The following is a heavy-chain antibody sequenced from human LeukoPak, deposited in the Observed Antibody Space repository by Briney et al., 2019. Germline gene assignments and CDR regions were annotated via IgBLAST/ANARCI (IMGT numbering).Heavy chain of an antibody. Sequence: GESLKISCKGSGYSFTSYWIGWVRQVPGKGLEWMGIIYPGDSDTRYSPSFQGQVTISADKSISTAYLQWSSLKASDTAMYYCARQGVVPAAMGWFDPWGQGTLVTVSS. CDR3: ARQGVVPAAMGWFDP. CDR2: IYPGDSDT. V-gene: IGHV5-51*01. CDR1: GYSFTSYW. D-gene: IGHD2-2*01. J-gene: IGHJ5*02.